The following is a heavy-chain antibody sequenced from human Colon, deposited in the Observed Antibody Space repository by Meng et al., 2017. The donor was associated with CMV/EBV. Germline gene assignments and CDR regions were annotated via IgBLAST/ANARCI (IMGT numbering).Heavy chain of an antibody. D-gene: IGHD5-12*01. Sequence: GGSLRLSCTGSGFTFSTYPMTWVRQTPGKGLQWVSTISGSGGTTYYADSVRGRFTISRDNAKKSLYLQMDSLRAADTAVYYCAKDRTVGGYTFGLDVWGQGTTVTVSS. CDR2: ISGSGGTT. CDR1: GFTFSTYP. J-gene: IGHJ6*02. CDR3: AKDRTVGGYTFGLDV. V-gene: IGHV3-23*01.